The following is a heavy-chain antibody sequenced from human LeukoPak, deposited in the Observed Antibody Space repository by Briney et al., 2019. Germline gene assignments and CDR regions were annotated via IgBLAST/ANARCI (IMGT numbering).Heavy chain of an antibody. CDR2: INPNSGGT. V-gene: IGHV1-2*04. J-gene: IGHJ4*02. Sequence: ASVKVSCKASGYTFTGYYRHWVRQAPGQGLEWMGWINPNSGGTNYAQKFQGWVTMTRDTSISTAYMELSRLRSDDTAVYYCARGGYDFWSGYYRPFDYWGQGTLVTVSS. D-gene: IGHD3-3*01. CDR1: GYTFTGYY. CDR3: ARGGYDFWSGYYRPFDY.